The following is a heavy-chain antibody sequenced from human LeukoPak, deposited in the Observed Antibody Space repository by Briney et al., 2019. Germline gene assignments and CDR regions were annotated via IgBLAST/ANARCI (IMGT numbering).Heavy chain of an antibody. J-gene: IGHJ4*02. Sequence: AGGSLRLSCAASGFTFSDYYMSWIRQAPGKGLEWVSYISSSGSTIYYADSVKGRFTISRDNAKNSLYLQMNSLRAEDTAVYYCARAPRRSGGSCYYVDYWGQGTLVTVSS. CDR2: ISSSGSTI. D-gene: IGHD2-15*01. V-gene: IGHV3-11*01. CDR3: ARAPRRSGGSCYYVDY. CDR1: GFTFSDYY.